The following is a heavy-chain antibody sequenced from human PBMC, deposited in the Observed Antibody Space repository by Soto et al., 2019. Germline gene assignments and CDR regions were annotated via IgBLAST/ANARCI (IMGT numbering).Heavy chain of an antibody. CDR1: GGSIGSGGYY. Sequence: PSETLSLTCTVSGGSIGSGGYYWSWIRQHPGKGLEWIGYIYYSGSTYYNPSLKSRVTISVDTSKNQFSLKLSSVTAADTAVYYCARVYDYGDYYFDYWGQGTLVTVSS. V-gene: IGHV4-31*03. CDR2: IYYSGST. D-gene: IGHD4-17*01. CDR3: ARVYDYGDYYFDY. J-gene: IGHJ4*02.